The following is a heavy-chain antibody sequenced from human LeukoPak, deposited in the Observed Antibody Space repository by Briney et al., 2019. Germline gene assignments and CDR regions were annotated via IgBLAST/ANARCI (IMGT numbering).Heavy chain of an antibody. J-gene: IGHJ4*02. Sequence: GGSLRLSCAASGFTFSSYGMHWVRQAPGKGLEWVAFIRYDGSNKYYADSVKGRFTISRDNSKNTLYLQMNSLRAEDTAVYYCAAPADYYGSGSLDYWGQGTLVTVSS. V-gene: IGHV3-30*02. D-gene: IGHD3-10*01. CDR3: AAPADYYGSGSLDY. CDR1: GFTFSSYG. CDR2: IRYDGSNK.